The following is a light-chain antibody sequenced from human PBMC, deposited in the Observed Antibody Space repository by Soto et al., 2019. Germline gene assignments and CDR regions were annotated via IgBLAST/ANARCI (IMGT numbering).Light chain of an antibody. CDR2: DDN. Sequence: QSVLTQPPSVSAAPGQKVTISCSGSSSNIGGNSVSWYQQLPGTAPKLLIYDDNRRPSGLRDRFSGSKSGTPATLGIPGFQTGHEPDCYCRSWDSCLCAYVFGTGTKVTLL. J-gene: IGLJ1*01. CDR1: SSNIGGNS. V-gene: IGLV1-51*01. CDR3: RSWDSCLCAYV.